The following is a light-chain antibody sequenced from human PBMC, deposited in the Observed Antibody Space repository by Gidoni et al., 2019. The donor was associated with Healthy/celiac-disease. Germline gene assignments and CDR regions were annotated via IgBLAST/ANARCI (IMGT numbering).Light chain of an antibody. CDR3: QQDDNLPPVLT. CDR1: QDISNY. CDR2: DAS. Sequence: DIQMTQSPSSLSASVGDRVTITCQASQDISNYLNWYQQKPRKAPKLLIYDASNLETGVPSRFSGSGSGTDFTFTISSLQPEDIATYYCQQDDNLPPVLTFGGGTKVEIK. V-gene: IGKV1-33*01. J-gene: IGKJ4*01.